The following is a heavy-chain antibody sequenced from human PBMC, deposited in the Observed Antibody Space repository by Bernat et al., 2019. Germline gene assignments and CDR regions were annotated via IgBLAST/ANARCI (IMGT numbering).Heavy chain of an antibody. D-gene: IGHD3-10*01. CDR1: GFPFSTYW. V-gene: IGHV3-74*01. CDR3: ARQASYSFDP. CDR2: IDRDGIST. J-gene: IGHJ5*02. Sequence: EVQLVESGGGLAQPGGSLRLSCAASGFPFSTYWMHWVRQTPGKGLVWVSRIDRDGISTNYADSVKGRLTISSDNAKNTVYLQMSSLRVEDTAVYYCARQASYSFDPWGQGTLVTVSS.